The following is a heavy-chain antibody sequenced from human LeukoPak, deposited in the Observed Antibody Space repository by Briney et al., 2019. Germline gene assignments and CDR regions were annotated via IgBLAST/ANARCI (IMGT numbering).Heavy chain of an antibody. CDR1: GFTFSSYA. J-gene: IGHJ5*02. V-gene: IGHV3-23*01. CDR3: AQGIPQGGT. D-gene: IGHD3-16*01. Sequence: GGSLRLSCVASGFTFSSYAMSWVRQAPGKGLEWVSAISGSGGSTYYADSVKGRFTISRDNAKNSLYLQMNSLRAEDTAVYYCAQGIPQGGTWGQGTLVTVSS. CDR2: ISGSGGST.